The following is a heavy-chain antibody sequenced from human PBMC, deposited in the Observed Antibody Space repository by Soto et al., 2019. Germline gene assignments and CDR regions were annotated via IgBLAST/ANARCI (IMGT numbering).Heavy chain of an antibody. D-gene: IGHD3-16*01. CDR2: ISPNSGAS. J-gene: IGHJ5*02. CDR3: ARWRGPVLTHNP. V-gene: IGHV1-2*02. Sequence: QVQLVQSGAEVKKSGASVKVSCRTSGYSFIDYYVHWVRQAPGQGLEWVGWISPNSGASTYAENFRGRVTLPRASPTTTVYMELPGLRSNDTAVNSGARWRGPVLTHNPWGQGTLVTVP. CDR1: GYSFIDYY.